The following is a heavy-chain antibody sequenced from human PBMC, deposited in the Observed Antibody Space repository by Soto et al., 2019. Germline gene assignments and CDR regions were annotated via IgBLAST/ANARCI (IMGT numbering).Heavy chain of an antibody. CDR1: GFTFSNAW. V-gene: IGHV3-15*07. CDR2: IKSKTDGGTT. J-gene: IGHJ4*02. CDR3: TTDPPVEMATMTGDY. Sequence: GGSLRLSCAASGFTFSNAWMNWVRQAPGKGLEWVGRIKSKTDGGTTDYAAPVKGRFTISRDDSKNTLYLQMNSLKTEDAAVYYCTTDPPVEMATMTGDYWGQGTLVTVSS. D-gene: IGHD5-12*01.